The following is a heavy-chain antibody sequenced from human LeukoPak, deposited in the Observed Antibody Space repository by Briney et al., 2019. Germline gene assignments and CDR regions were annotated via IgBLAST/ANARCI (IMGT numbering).Heavy chain of an antibody. Sequence: NWVRQATGQGLEWMGWMNPNSGNTGYAQKFQGRVTMTRNTSISTAYMELSSLRSEDTAVYYCARAELRRVGYYFDYWGQGTLVTVSS. CDR3: ARAELRRVGYYFDY. CDR2: MNPNSGNT. J-gene: IGHJ4*02. V-gene: IGHV1-8*01. D-gene: IGHD1-26*01.